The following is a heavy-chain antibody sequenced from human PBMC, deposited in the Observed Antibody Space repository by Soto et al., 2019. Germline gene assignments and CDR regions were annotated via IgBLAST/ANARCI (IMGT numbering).Heavy chain of an antibody. CDR1: GYKFSTYW. Sequence: GESLKISCQGFGYKFSTYWIAWVRQTPGKGLEWMGNIYPGDSEIRYSPSFEGQVTLSADQSINTAYLQWSSLKASDTAMCYCATFGVTTGIGMDVWGQGTTVTVSS. J-gene: IGHJ6*02. D-gene: IGHD3-3*01. V-gene: IGHV5-51*01. CDR2: IYPGDSEI. CDR3: ATFGVTTGIGMDV.